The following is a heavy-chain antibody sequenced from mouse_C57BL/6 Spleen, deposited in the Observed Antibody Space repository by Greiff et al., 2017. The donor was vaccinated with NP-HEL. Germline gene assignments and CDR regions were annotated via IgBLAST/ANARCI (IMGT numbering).Heavy chain of an antibody. CDR2: IDPSDSYT. D-gene: IGHD2-3*01. V-gene: IGHV1-59*01. Sequence: QVQLQQPGAELVRPGTSVKLSCKASGYTFTSYWMHWVKQRPGQGLEWIGVIDPSDSYTNYNQKFKGKATLTVDTSSSTAYMQLSSLTSEDSAVYYCAREDGYFFDYWGQGTTLTVSS. CDR3: AREDGYFFDY. CDR1: GYTFTSYW. J-gene: IGHJ2*01.